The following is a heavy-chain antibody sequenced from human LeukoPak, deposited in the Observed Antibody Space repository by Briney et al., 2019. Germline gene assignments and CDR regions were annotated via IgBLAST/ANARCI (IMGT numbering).Heavy chain of an antibody. V-gene: IGHV4-59*01. CDR3: ARVSPLVGATTD. J-gene: IGHJ1*01. CDR1: GGSISSYY. Sequence: PSETLSLTRTVSGGSISSYYWSWIRQPPGKGLEWIGYIYYSGSTNYNPSLKSRVTISVDTSKNQFSLKLSSVTAADTAVYYCARVSPLVGATTDWGQGPWSPSPQ. CDR2: IYYSGST. D-gene: IGHD1-26*01.